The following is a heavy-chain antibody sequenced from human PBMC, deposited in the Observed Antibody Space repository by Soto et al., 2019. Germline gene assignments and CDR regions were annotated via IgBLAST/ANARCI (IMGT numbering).Heavy chain of an antibody. D-gene: IGHD2-2*01. CDR1: GFTFSDYY. Sequence: QVQLVESGGGLVKPGGSLRLSCAASGFTFSDYYMSWIRQAPGKGLEWVSYISSSGSTIYYADSVKGRFTISRDNAKNSLYLQMNSLRAEDTAVYYCARVPQLTKGLLYYYYYGMDVWGQGTTVTVSS. CDR3: ARVPQLTKGLLYYYYYGMDV. CDR2: ISSSGSTI. V-gene: IGHV3-11*01. J-gene: IGHJ6*02.